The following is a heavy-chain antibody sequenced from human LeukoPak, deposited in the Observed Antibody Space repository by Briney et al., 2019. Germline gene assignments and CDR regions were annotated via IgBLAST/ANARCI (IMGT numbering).Heavy chain of an antibody. CDR2: ISGSGGST. D-gene: IGHD3-3*01. CDR1: GFTFSSYA. Sequence: PGGSLRLSCAASGFTFSSYAMSWVRQAPGKGLEWVSAISGSGGSTYYADSVKGRFTISRDNSKNTLYLQMNSLGAEDTAVYYCAKDIRFLEWSLFDYWGQGTLVTVSS. J-gene: IGHJ4*02. CDR3: AKDIRFLEWSLFDY. V-gene: IGHV3-23*01.